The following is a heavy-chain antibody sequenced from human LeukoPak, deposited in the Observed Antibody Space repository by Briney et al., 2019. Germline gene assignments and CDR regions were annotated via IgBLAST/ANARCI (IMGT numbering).Heavy chain of an antibody. CDR2: IWYDGSNK. V-gene: IGHV3-33*01. D-gene: IGHD3-22*01. CDR1: GFTFSSYG. J-gene: IGHJ4*02. CDR3: ARGMASDSSGPDY. Sequence: GGSLRLSCAASGFTFSSYGMHWVRQAPGKGLEWVAVIWYDGSNKCYADSVKGRFTISRDNSKNTLYLQMNSLRAEDTAVYYCARGMASDSSGPDYWGQGTLVTVSS.